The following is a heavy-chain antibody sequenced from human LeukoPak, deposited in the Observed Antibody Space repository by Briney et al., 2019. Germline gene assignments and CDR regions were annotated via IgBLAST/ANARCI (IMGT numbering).Heavy chain of an antibody. V-gene: IGHV4-39*01. Sequence: PSETLSLTCTVSGGSISSTSHYWGWVRQPPGKGLEWIGNIYYSGSPYYNPSLKSRVTLSVDTSKNQFSLKLSSVTAADTAVYYCARHEGYSYDYWGQGTLVTVSS. CDR2: IYYSGSP. J-gene: IGHJ4*02. CDR1: GGSISSTSHY. CDR3: ARHEGYSYDY.